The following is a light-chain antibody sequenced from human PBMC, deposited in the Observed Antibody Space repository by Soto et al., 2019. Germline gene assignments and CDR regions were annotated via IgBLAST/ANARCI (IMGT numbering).Light chain of an antibody. J-gene: IGKJ5*01. Sequence: IQMTQSPFSVSASVVDRVTITFRASQVISSWLAWYQQKPGKSPTLFIYKSSNLQTWVPSRFSGSGSGTDFTLTISSLQPEDFAVYYCQQYKSWPPITFGQGTRLEIK. CDR2: KSS. V-gene: IGKV1-12*01. CDR1: QVISSW. CDR3: QQYKSWPPIT.